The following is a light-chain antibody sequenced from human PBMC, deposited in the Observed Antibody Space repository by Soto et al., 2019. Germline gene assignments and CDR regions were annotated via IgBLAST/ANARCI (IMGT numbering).Light chain of an antibody. Sequence: QLVLTQSPSASASLGASVKLTCTLSRGHSNYAIAWHQQQPEKGPRYLMKVNSGGSHIKGDGIPDRFSGSSSGAERYLFISSLQSEDEADYYCQTWGTGSAIVVFGGVTQLTVL. CDR3: QTWGTGSAIVV. V-gene: IGLV4-69*01. J-gene: IGLJ7*01. CDR2: VNSGGSH. CDR1: RGHSNYA.